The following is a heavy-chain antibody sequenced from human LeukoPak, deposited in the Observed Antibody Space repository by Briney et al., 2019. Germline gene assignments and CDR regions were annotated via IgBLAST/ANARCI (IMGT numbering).Heavy chain of an antibody. Sequence: SVTVSCKASGGTFSSYAISWVRQAPGQGLEWMGGIIPIFGTANYAQKFQGRVTITADKSTSTAYMELSSLRSEDTAVYYCARSPYYDSSGYPYYFDYWGQGTLVTVSS. V-gene: IGHV1-69*06. CDR2: IIPIFGTA. D-gene: IGHD3-22*01. J-gene: IGHJ4*02. CDR3: ARSPYYDSSGYPYYFDY. CDR1: GGTFSSYA.